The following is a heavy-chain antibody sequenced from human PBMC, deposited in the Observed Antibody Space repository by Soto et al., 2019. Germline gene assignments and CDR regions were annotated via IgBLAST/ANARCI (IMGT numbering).Heavy chain of an antibody. CDR3: ATSGGGWYLY. D-gene: IGHD6-19*01. CDR1: GYTFSSYD. V-gene: IGHV1-8*01. Sequence: QVQLVQSGAEVKKPGASVKVSCKASGYTFSSYDINWVRQATGQGLEWMGWLNPNSGYTGYAQKFQGRVTLNRNTSINTAYIYLSSRTADVTAVYYCATSGGGWYLYWGQGTLVTVSS. J-gene: IGHJ4*02. CDR2: LNPNSGYT.